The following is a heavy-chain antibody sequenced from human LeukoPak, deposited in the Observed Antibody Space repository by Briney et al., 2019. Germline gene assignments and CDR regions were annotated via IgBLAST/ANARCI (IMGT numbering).Heavy chain of an antibody. CDR2: IIPIFGTA. V-gene: IGHV1-69*13. CDR1: GGTFSSYA. Sequence: SVKVSCKASGGTFSSYAISWVRQAPGQGLEWMGGIIPIFGTANYAQKFQGRVTITADESTSTAYMELSSLRSEDTAVYYCARGKYSSSSEPVYYYYYYMDVWGKGTTVTVSS. D-gene: IGHD6-6*01. CDR3: ARGKYSSSSEPVYYYYYYMDV. J-gene: IGHJ6*03.